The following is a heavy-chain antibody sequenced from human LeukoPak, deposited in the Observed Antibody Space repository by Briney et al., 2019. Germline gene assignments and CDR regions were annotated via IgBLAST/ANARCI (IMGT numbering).Heavy chain of an antibody. J-gene: IGHJ4*02. V-gene: IGHV1-18*01. CDR2: ISAYNGNT. CDR1: GYTFTSYG. Sequence: ASVKVSCKASGYTFTSYGISWVRQAPGQGLEWMGWISAYNGNTNYAQKLQGRVTMTTDTSTSTAYMELSRLRSDDTAVYYCARDLSSSWTSYYFDYWGQGTLVTVSS. D-gene: IGHD6-13*01. CDR3: ARDLSSSWTSYYFDY.